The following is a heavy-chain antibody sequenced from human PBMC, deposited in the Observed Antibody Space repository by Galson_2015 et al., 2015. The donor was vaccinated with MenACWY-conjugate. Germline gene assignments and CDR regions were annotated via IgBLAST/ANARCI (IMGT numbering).Heavy chain of an antibody. CDR2: IYSDGRST. J-gene: IGHJ4*02. D-gene: IGHD1-7*01. Sequence: SLRLSCAASGFTFSTYWMHWVRQAPGKGLVWVSRIYSDGRSTIYADSVKGRFTISRDNAKNTLYLQMNSLRAEDTAVYYCARLGETYRTTSHFDYWAAGALVTVSS. V-gene: IGHV3-74*01. CDR1: GFTFSTYW. CDR3: ARLGETYRTTSHFDY.